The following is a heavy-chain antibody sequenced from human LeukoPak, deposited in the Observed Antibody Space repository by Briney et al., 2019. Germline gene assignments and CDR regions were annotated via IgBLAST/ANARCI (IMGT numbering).Heavy chain of an antibody. D-gene: IGHD3-22*01. J-gene: IGHJ4*02. CDR2: INPSGGRT. V-gene: IGHV1-46*01. CDR3: ARGPGEGGSSGYYYGKPEDPAEYYFDY. CDR1: GYTFTNYY. Sequence: ASVKVSCKASGYTFTNYYMHWVRQAPGQGLEWMGIINPSGGRTSYAQKFQGRVTMTRDMSTSTVYMELSSLRSEDTAVYYCARGPGEGGSSGYYYGKPEDPAEYYFDYWGQGTLVTVSS.